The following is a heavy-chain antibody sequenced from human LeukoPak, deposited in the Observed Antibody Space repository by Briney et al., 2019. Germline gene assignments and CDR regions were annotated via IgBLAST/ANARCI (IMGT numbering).Heavy chain of an antibody. D-gene: IGHD2-2*02. Sequence: PGGSLRLSRAASGFTFSSYAMHRVRQAPGKGLEWVAVISYDGSNKYYADSVKGRFTISRDNSKNTLYLQMNSLRAEDTAVYYCASESAGFGLIVVVPAAIDYWGQGTLVTVSS. V-gene: IGHV3-30*01. CDR1: GFTFSSYA. CDR2: ISYDGSNK. CDR3: ASESAGFGLIVVVPAAIDY. J-gene: IGHJ4*02.